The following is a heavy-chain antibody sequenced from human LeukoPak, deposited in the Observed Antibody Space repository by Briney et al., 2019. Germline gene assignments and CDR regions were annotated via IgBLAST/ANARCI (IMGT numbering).Heavy chain of an antibody. CDR1: GFTVTNNY. Sequence: GGSLRLSCAASGFTVTNNYMSWVRQAPGKGLEWVSVTYSGGNTYYADSVKGRFTISRDNSKNTLYLQMDSLRAEDTAVYYCARSIDWYFLDYWGQGTLVTVSS. CDR3: ARSIDWYFLDY. V-gene: IGHV3-53*01. J-gene: IGHJ4*02. D-gene: IGHD3-9*01. CDR2: TYSGGNT.